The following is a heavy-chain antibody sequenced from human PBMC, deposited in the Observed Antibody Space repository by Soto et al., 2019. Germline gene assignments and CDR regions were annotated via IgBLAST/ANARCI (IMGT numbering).Heavy chain of an antibody. D-gene: IGHD5-12*01. CDR2: INSDGSST. V-gene: IGHV3-74*01. CDR3: ARNREMATWNDAFDI. CDR1: GFTFSSYW. Sequence: EVQLVESGGGLVQPGGSLRLSCAASGFTFSSYWMHWVRQAPGKGLVWVSRINSDGSSTSYADSVKGRFTISRDNAKNPLYLQMNSLRAEDTAVYHCARNREMATWNDAFDIWGQGTMVTVSS. J-gene: IGHJ3*02.